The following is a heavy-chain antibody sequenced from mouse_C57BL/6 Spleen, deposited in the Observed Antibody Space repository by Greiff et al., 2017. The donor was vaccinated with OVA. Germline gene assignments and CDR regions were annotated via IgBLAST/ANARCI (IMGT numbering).Heavy chain of an antibody. D-gene: IGHD2-4*01. J-gene: IGHJ4*01. CDR2: IWSGGST. Sequence: VQLVESGPGLVQPSQSLSITCTVSGFSLTSYGVHWVRQSPGKGLEWLGVIWSGGSTDYNAAFISRLSISKDNSKSQVFFKMNSLQADDTAIYYCARFYDYDVGYYAMDYWGQGTSVTVSS. V-gene: IGHV2-2*01. CDR3: ARFYDYDVGYYAMDY. CDR1: GFSLTSYG.